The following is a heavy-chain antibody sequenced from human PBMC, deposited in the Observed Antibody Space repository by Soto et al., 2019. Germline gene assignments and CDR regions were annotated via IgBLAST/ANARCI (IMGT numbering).Heavy chain of an antibody. D-gene: IGHD3-10*01. Sequence: GGSLRLSCAASGFTVSGNYMSWVRPAPGKGLEWVSVIYSGGSTYYADSVKGRFTISRDNSKNTLYLQMNSLRAEDTAVYYCARDRGVSPPNYYYYGMDVWGQGTTVTVSS. V-gene: IGHV3-53*01. CDR2: IYSGGST. J-gene: IGHJ6*02. CDR1: GFTVSGNY. CDR3: ARDRGVSPPNYYYYGMDV.